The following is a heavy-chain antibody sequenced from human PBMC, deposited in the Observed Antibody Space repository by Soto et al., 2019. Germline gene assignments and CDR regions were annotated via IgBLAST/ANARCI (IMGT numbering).Heavy chain of an antibody. CDR2: IITISGTA. Sequence: QVQLVQSGAEVKKPGSSVKVSCKAPGGTFSSYAISWVRQAPGQGLEWMGGIITISGTANYAQKFQGRVTITADESTSTAYMELSSLRSEDTAVYYCARSQGSSTSLEIYYYYYYGMDVWGQGTTVTVSS. CDR3: ARSQGSSTSLEIYYYYYYGMDV. J-gene: IGHJ6*02. D-gene: IGHD2-2*01. CDR1: GGTFSSYA. V-gene: IGHV1-69*01.